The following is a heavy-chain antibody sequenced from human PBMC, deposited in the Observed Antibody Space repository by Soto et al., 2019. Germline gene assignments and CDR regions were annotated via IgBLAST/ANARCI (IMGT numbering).Heavy chain of an antibody. J-gene: IGHJ4*02. CDR1: GYTFTAYS. CDR3: AREASAVISLDY. CDR2: FNPNSGDT. D-gene: IGHD6-19*01. Sequence: ASVKSCKASGYTFTAYSMHWVRQAPGQGLEWVGWFNPNSGDTIYAQKFQGRVTLTRDTSIGTAYMELYSLTSDDTAVYYCAREASAVISLDYWGQGTLVTVSS. V-gene: IGHV1-2*02.